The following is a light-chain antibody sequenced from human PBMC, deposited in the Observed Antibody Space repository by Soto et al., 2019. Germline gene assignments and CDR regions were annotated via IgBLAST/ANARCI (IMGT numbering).Light chain of an antibody. Sequence: QSALTQPASASGSPGQSVTISCTGASSDIGRYDLVSWYQHYPGKAPKLMIYEVSERPSGVSYRFSGSKSGNTASLTICGLHAEDEADFYPCLYALGHTCVFGIGTKVTVL. CDR1: SSDIGRYDL. J-gene: IGLJ1*01. CDR3: CLYALGHTCV. CDR2: EVS. V-gene: IGLV2-23*02.